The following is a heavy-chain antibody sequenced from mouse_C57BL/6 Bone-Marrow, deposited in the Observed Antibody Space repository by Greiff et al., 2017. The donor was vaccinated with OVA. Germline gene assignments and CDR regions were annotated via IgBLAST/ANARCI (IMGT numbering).Heavy chain of an antibody. V-gene: IGHV1-64*01. CDR3: ARRGVLGYFDY. J-gene: IGHJ2*01. Sequence: QVQLQQPGAELVKPGASVKLSCKASGYTFTSYWMHWVKQRPGQGLEWIGMIHPNSGSTNYNEKFKSKATLTVDKSSSTAYMQLSSLTSEDSAVYYCARRGVLGYFDYWGQGTTLTVSS. CDR1: GYTFTSYW. CDR2: IHPNSGST. D-gene: IGHD4-1*01.